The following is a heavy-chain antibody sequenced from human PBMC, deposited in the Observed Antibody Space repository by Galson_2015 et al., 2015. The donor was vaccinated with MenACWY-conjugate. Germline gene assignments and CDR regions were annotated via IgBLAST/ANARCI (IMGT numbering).Heavy chain of an antibody. CDR2: IKPDGTST. CDR1: GFTFSSSW. J-gene: IGHJ4*02. V-gene: IGHV3-74*01. CDR3: AVYCSSTRCYGASGGY. D-gene: IGHD2-2*01. Sequence: SLRLSCAASGFTFSSSWMHWVRQAPGKGLVWVSRIKPDGTSTTYADSVKGRFTISRDNAKNTLYLQMNSLRAEDTAVYYCAVYCSSTRCYGASGGYWGQGTLVTVSS.